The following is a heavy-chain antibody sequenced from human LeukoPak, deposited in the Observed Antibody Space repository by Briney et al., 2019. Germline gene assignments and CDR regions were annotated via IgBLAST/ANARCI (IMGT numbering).Heavy chain of an antibody. CDR1: GGTFSSYA. V-gene: IGHV1-69*04. D-gene: IGHD3-16*01. CDR3: ARDFFAVRFEDNWFDP. J-gene: IGHJ5*02. CDR2: IIPILGIA. Sequence: ASVKVSCKASGGTFSSYAISWVRQAPGQGLEWMGRIIPILGIANYAQKFQGRVTITADKSTSTAYMELSSLRSEDTAVYYCARDFFAVRFEDNWFDPWGQGTLVTVSS.